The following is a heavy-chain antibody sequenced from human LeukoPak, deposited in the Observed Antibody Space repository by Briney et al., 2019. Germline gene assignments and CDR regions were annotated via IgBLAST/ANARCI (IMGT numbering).Heavy chain of an antibody. CDR2: ISSSSSYI. Sequence: PGGSLRLSCAASGFTFSSYSMNWVRQAPGKGLEWVSSISSSSSYIYYADSVKGRFTISRDNAKNSLYLQVNSLRAEDTAVYYCASQYHCSSTSCSGYVYYMDVWGKGTTVTVSS. CDR1: GFTFSSYS. D-gene: IGHD2-2*01. J-gene: IGHJ6*03. V-gene: IGHV3-21*01. CDR3: ASQYHCSSTSCSGYVYYMDV.